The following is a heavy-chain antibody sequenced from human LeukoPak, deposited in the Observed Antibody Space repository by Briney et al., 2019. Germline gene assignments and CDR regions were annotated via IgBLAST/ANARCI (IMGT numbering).Heavy chain of an antibody. D-gene: IGHD3-9*01. Sequence: PGGSLRLSCAASGFTVNDNYMSWVRQAPGKGLEWVSAISGSGGSTYYADSVKGRFTISRDNAKNTLYLQMNSLRAEDTAVYYCAKMGHFDWLLIYYYYMDVWGKGTTVTVSS. J-gene: IGHJ6*03. CDR1: GFTVNDNY. CDR3: AKMGHFDWLLIYYYYMDV. CDR2: ISGSGGST. V-gene: IGHV3-23*01.